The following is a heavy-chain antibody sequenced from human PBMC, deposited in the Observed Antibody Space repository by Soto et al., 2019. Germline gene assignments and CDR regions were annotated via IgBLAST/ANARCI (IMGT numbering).Heavy chain of an antibody. J-gene: IGHJ4*02. CDR2: ISHDGGNK. CDR1: GFTFSSTG. D-gene: IGHD6-19*01. CDR3: AKDWGIAVAAH. V-gene: IGHV3-30*18. Sequence: QVQLVESGGGVVQPGGALRLSCAASGFTFSSTGMHWVRQAPGKGLEWVAVISHDGGNKYYGDSVKGRFTISRDNSKHTLYLQMTSLRADDTAVYYCAKDWGIAVAAHWGQGTLVTVSS.